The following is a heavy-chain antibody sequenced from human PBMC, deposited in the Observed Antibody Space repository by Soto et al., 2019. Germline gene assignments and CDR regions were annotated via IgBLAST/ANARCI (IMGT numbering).Heavy chain of an antibody. Sequence: ASVKVSCKASGYTFTEFYLHWVRQAPGQGLEWMGWLNPYSGATNYARKFQGRLTMTRDTSMSTAFMDLTSLTSDDTAVYFCARVPSRDNTGYSNHYWGQGTLVTVSS. D-gene: IGHD3-9*01. J-gene: IGHJ4*02. CDR3: ARVPSRDNTGYSNHY. V-gene: IGHV1-2*02. CDR2: LNPYSGAT. CDR1: GYTFTEFY.